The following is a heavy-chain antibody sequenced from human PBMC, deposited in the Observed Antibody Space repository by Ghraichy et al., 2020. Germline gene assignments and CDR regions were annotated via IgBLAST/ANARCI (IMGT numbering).Heavy chain of an antibody. CDR3: ARLHSSGWYVMDA. Sequence: SETLSLTCTVSGGSISNYFWSWIRQPPGKGLEWIGYISYSGNTNYNPSLKSRVSMSVDTYKYQLSLNLTSLTAADTAVYFCARLHSSGWYVMDAWGQGHLVTVSS. CDR2: ISYSGNT. CDR1: GGSISNYF. D-gene: IGHD6-19*01. V-gene: IGHV4-59*01. J-gene: IGHJ5*02.